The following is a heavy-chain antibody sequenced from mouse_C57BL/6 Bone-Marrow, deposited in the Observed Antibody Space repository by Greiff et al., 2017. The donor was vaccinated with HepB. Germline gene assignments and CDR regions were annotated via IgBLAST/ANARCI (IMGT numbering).Heavy chain of an antibody. CDR1: GYTFTSYW. CDR3: ARSGDSWYFDV. V-gene: IGHV1-61*01. Sequence: VQLQQPGAELVRPGSSVKLSCKASGYTFTSYWMDWVKQRPGQGLEWIGNIYPSDSETHYNQKFKDKATLTVDKSSSTAYMQLSSLTSEDSAVYYCARSGDSWYFDVWGTGTTVTVSS. D-gene: IGHD3-1*01. CDR2: IYPSDSET. J-gene: IGHJ1*03.